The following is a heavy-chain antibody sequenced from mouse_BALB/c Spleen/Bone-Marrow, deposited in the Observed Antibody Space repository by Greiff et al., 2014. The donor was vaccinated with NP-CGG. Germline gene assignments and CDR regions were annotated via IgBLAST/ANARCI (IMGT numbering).Heavy chain of an antibody. CDR1: GYSFTRYY. J-gene: IGHJ1*01. Sequence: VKLVESGAELVKPGASVKLSCKASGYSFTRYYMYWVKQRPGQGLEWIGEINPSTDGTNFNEKFKSKATLTVDKSSSTAYMQFSSLTSEDSAVYYCTRSRGGYCYFDFWGAGTPVTVSS. CDR3: TRSRGGYCYFDF. CDR2: INPSTDGT. V-gene: IGHV1S81*02.